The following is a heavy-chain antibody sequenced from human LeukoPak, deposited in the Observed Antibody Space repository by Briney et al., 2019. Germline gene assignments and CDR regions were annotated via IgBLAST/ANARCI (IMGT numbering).Heavy chain of an antibody. D-gene: IGHD2-21*01. V-gene: IGHV4-31*03. CDR1: SASITRGGYY. CDR2: IFHSGST. J-gene: IGHJ4*02. CDR3: ARGLAFPIYYFDL. Sequence: SQTLSLTCTVSSASITRGGYYWTWIRQHPGKGLEWIGYIFHSGSTDYNPSLKSRVTISVDTSKNQISLTLTSVTAADTAVYYCARGLAFPIYYFDLWGQGTLVTVSS.